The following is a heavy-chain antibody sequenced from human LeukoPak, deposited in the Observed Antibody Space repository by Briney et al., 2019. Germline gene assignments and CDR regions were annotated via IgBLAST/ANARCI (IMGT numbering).Heavy chain of an antibody. Sequence: GASLKVSCKASGDTFTGYYFHWVRQAPGQGLEWMAWINPNTAGTNYAQKFLGRVTLTWDTSISTAYMELNSLTSDDTAVYYCATSDGDYTAGYYYYRRVWGKGASVTVSS. D-gene: IGHD4-17*01. CDR3: ATSDGDYTAGYYYYRRV. CDR2: INPNTAGT. V-gene: IGHV1-2*02. J-gene: IGHJ6*03. CDR1: GDTFTGYY.